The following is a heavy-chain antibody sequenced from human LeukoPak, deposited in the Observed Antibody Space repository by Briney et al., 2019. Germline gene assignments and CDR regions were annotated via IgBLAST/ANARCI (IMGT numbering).Heavy chain of an antibody. V-gene: IGHV1-18*01. CDR1: GYTFTSYG. D-gene: IGHD5-18*01. Sequence: ASVKVSCKASGYTFTSYGISWVRQAPGQGLEWMGWISATMVTMTTDTSTSTAYMELRSLRSDDTAVYYCARADESEYSYAYWGQGTLVTVSS. J-gene: IGHJ4*02. CDR3: ARADESEYSYAY. CDR2: ISATM.